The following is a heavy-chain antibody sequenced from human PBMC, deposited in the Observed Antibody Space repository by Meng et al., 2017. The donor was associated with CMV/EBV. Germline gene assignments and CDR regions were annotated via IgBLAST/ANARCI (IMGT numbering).Heavy chain of an antibody. CDR2: MIPIYGTA. CDR3: ARASVGSSSHPYFDY. Sequence: SVKVSCKASGGNISSPAISWVRQAPGQGLEGVGGMIPIYGTAKYAKKFKGRVTITPDESTNTAPMELSSLRSEDTAVYYCARASVGSSSHPYFDYWGQGTLVTVSS. CDR1: GGNISSPA. V-gene: IGHV1-69*13. J-gene: IGHJ4*02. D-gene: IGHD6-6*01.